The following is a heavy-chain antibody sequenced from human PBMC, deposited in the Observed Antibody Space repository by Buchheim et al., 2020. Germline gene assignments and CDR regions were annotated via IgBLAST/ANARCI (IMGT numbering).Heavy chain of an antibody. CDR3: ARDLGDFLWGSYRPYFDY. CDR2: INPSGAST. CDR1: GYTFTSYY. J-gene: IGHJ4*02. D-gene: IGHD3-16*02. V-gene: IGHV1-46*01. Sequence: QVQLVQSGTEMKKPGASVKVSCKASGYTFTSYYIHWVPQAPGQGLEWMGVINPSGASTNYALKFQGRVTMTRDTSTSTVYMEVSSLRSEDTAVYYCARDLGDFLWGSYRPYFDYWGQGTL.